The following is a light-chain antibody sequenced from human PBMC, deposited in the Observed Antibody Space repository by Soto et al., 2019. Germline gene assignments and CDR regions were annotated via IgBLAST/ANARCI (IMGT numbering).Light chain of an antibody. CDR3: QHYNSYSEA. J-gene: IGKJ1*01. Sequence: DIQMPQSPSTLSGSVGDSVTITCRASQTISSWLAWYQQKTGQAPKILIYKASTLKSGVPSRFRGSGSGTEFTLTISRLQPDDFATYYCQHYNSYSEAFGQGTKVDIK. CDR1: QTISSW. CDR2: KAS. V-gene: IGKV1-5*03.